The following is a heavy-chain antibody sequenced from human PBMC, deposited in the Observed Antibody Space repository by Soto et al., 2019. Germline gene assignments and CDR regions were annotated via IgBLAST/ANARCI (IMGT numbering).Heavy chain of an antibody. J-gene: IGHJ6*02. CDR1: GFTFGDYA. V-gene: IGHV3-49*04. D-gene: IGHD2-15*01. CDR3: TRDIVVVVAATPYYYGMNV. Sequence: SLRLSCTASGFTFGDYAMSWVRQAPGKGLEWVGFIRSKAYGGTTEYAASVKGRFTISRDDSKSIAYLQMNSLKTEDTAVYYCTRDIVVVVAATPYYYGMNVWGQGTTVTVSS. CDR2: IRSKAYGGTT.